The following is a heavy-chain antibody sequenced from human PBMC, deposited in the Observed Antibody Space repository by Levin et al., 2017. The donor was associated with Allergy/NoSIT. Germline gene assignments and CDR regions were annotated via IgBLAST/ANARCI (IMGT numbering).Heavy chain of an antibody. CDR2: ISSSGSTI. CDR1: GFTFSDYY. J-gene: IGHJ5*02. CDR3: ARDRDLGWFDP. V-gene: IGHV3-11*01. D-gene: IGHD5-24*01. Sequence: GESLKISCAASGFTFSDYYMSWIRQAPGKGLEWVSYISSSGSTIYYADSVKGRYTISRDNAKNSLYLQMNSLRAEDTAVYYCARDRDLGWFDPWGQGTLVTVSS.